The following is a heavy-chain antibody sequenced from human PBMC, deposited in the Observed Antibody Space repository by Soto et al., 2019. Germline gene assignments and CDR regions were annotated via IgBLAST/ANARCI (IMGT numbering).Heavy chain of an antibody. J-gene: IGHJ4*02. CDR1: GFSFTSYS. V-gene: IGHV1-3*01. Sequence: QGQLVQSGAEVKKPGASVKVSCGTSGFSFTSYSFHWVCQAPAQGLQWMGWINAGRGKTKYSQQFQGRVTFTWDTSANTVYMELSRLTSEDTSVFYCARWIDNGYFDYWGQGTLVTVSA. CDR2: INAGRGKT. CDR3: ARWIDNGYFDY. D-gene: IGHD4-17*01.